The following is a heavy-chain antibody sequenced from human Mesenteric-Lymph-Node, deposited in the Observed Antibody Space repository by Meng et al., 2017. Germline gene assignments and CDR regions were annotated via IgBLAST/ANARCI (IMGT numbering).Heavy chain of an antibody. CDR2: IYHSGST. CDR1: GGSISSSNW. CDR3: ASSDYYRSDY. D-gene: IGHD3-22*01. Sequence: LRGSGHGLVKPSGTLSLTCAVSGGSISSSNWWSWVRQPPGKGLEWIGEIYHSGSTNYSPSLKSRVTISLDKSKNQLSLKLNSVTAADTAVYYCASSDYYRSDYWGQGTLVTVSS. V-gene: IGHV4-4*02. J-gene: IGHJ4*02.